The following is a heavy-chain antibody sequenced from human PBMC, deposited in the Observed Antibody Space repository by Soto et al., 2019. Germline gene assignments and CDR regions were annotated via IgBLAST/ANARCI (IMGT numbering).Heavy chain of an antibody. V-gene: IGHV1-18*04. D-gene: IGHD3-22*01. CDR1: GYSFTDYG. J-gene: IGHJ4*02. CDR2: ISTKTGNT. Sequence: QVQLVQSGAEVKKPGASVKVSCKASGYSFTDYGISWGRQAPGQGLEWVGWISTKTGNTNYAQIVQGRVTLKTDTSASSAYMELRSLRSDDTAIYYCARDRFHYDSSGQGAYWGQGTLVTVSS. CDR3: ARDRFHYDSSGQGAY.